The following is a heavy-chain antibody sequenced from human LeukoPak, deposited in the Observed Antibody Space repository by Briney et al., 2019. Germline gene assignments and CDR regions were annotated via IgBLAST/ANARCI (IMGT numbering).Heavy chain of an antibody. CDR3: AKGPGIVVIPANYFNY. Sequence: PGGSLRLSCAASGFNFNNYWMSWLRQAPGKGLEWVANIKDDGSEEYYVDSVKGRFTIVRDNAYNSLYLQMNSLRAEDTAVYYCAKGPGIVVIPANYFNYWGQGTLVTVSS. V-gene: IGHV3-7*03. CDR2: IKDDGSEE. D-gene: IGHD2-15*01. CDR1: GFNFNNYW. J-gene: IGHJ4*02.